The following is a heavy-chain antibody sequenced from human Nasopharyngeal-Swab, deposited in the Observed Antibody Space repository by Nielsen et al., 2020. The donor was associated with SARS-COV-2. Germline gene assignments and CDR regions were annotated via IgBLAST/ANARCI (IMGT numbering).Heavy chain of an antibody. Sequence: GESLKISCAASGFTVSSNYMSWVRQAPGKGLEWVSVIYAGGSTYYADSVKGRFTISRDNSKNTLYLQMNSLRAEDTAVYYCARDLHMAGGMDVWGQGTTVTVSS. J-gene: IGHJ6*02. CDR2: IYAGGST. CDR3: ARDLHMAGGMDV. D-gene: IGHD6-19*01. V-gene: IGHV3-53*01. CDR1: GFTVSSNY.